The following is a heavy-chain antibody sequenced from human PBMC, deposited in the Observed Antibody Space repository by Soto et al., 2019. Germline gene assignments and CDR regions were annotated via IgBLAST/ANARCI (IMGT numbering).Heavy chain of an antibody. V-gene: IGHV3-74*01. J-gene: IGHJ4*02. CDR3: ARGNLPIVVVPAAIDY. D-gene: IGHD2-2*01. CDR2: INTDGSTT. Sequence: PGWCLRLSCAASGLTFCSYWMHWVRQTPGKGLEWVSRINTDGSTTNYADSVKGRFTISRDNAKNTLYLQMNGLRVEDTAVFYCARGNLPIVVVPAAIDYWGQGTQVTVSS. CDR1: GLTFCSYW.